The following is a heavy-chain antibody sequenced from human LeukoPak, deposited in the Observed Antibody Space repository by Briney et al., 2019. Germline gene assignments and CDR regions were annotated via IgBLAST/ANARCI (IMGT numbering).Heavy chain of an antibody. V-gene: IGHV1-58*02. CDR1: GFTFTSSA. Sequence: SVKVSCKASGFTFTSSAMQWVRQARGQRLEWIGWIVVGSGNTNYAQKFQERVTITRDMSTSTAYMELSSLRSEDTAVYYCAASRYGILTGYYRRRFDPWGQGTLVTVSS. J-gene: IGHJ5*02. CDR2: IVVGSGNT. D-gene: IGHD3-9*01. CDR3: AASRYGILTGYYRRRFDP.